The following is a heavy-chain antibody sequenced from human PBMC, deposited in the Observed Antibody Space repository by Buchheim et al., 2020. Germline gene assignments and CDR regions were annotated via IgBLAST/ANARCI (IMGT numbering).Heavy chain of an antibody. V-gene: IGHV3-66*02. CDR3: ASPGYSSGWYAY. Sequence: EVQLVQSGGGLVQPGGSLRLSCAAPGIPVSSNYMSWVRQSPEKGLEWVSVLYTSGKSYYTDSVKGRFIVSRDDSENTLYLQMNGLRPEDTAVYYCASPGYSSGWYAYWGQGT. J-gene: IGHJ4*02. CDR2: LYTSGKS. CDR1: GIPVSSNY. D-gene: IGHD6-19*01.